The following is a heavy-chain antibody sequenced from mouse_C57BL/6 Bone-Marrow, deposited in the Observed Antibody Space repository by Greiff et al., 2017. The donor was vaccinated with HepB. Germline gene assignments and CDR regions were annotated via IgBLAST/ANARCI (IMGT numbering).Heavy chain of an antibody. CDR2: INPYNGGT. V-gene: IGHV1-19*01. D-gene: IGHD1-1*01. CDR1: GYTFTDYY. J-gene: IGHJ4*01. CDR3: ARSGLRAAMDY. Sequence: VQLQQSGPVLVKPGASVKMSCKASGYTFTDYYMNWVKQSHGKSLEWIGVINPYNGGTSYNQKFKGKATLTVDKSSSTAYMELNSLTSEDSAVYYCARSGLRAAMDYWGQGTSVTVSS.